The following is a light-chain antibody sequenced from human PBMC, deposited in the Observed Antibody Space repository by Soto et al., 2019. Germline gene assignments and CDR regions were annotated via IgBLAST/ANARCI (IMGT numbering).Light chain of an antibody. CDR2: ETS. CDR3: LSFTSTTTHV. Sequence: QSALTQPASVSGSPGQSVTISCTGTSSDFGSYKFVSWYQHHPGKVPKVIIYETSKRPSGVSDRFSGSKSGNTASLTISGLQAEDEADYYCLSFTSTTTHVFGCGTKVTXL. V-gene: IGLV2-23*01. J-gene: IGLJ1*01. CDR1: SSDFGSYKF.